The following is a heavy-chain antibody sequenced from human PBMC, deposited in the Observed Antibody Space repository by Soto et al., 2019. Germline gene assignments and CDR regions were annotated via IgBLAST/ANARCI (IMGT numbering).Heavy chain of an antibody. D-gene: IGHD5-12*01. CDR1: GFTFTSYS. J-gene: IGHJ6*02. V-gene: IGHV3-30*04. CDR2: ISYDGNKK. Sequence: GGSLRLSCAASGFTFTSYSMAWIRQAPGKGLEWVALISYDGNKKYYADSVKGRFTISRDNSKNTLYVQMNSLRAEDTAVYYCAKAVETATIKYGVDVWGQGTTVTSP. CDR3: AKAVETATIKYGVDV.